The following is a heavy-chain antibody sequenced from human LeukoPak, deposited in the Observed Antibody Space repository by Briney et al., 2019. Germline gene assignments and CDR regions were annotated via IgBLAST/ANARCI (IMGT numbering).Heavy chain of an antibody. D-gene: IGHD5-18*01. CDR3: ARVGTAMVGDAFDI. V-gene: IGHV3-7*03. Sequence: GGSLRLSCAASGFTFSSYWMSWVRQAPGKRLEWVANIKQDGSEKYYVDSVKGRFTISRDNAKNSLYLQMNSLRAEDTAVYYCARVGTAMVGDAFDIWGQGTMVTVSS. CDR1: GFTFSSYW. J-gene: IGHJ3*02. CDR2: IKQDGSEK.